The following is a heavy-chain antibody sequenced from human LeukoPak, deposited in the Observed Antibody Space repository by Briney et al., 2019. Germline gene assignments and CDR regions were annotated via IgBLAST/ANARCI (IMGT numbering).Heavy chain of an antibody. Sequence: GGSLGLSCAASGFTFSSYSMNWVRQAPGKGLEWVSSISATSNYIYYADSVKGRLTISRDNAKNSLYLQMNSLRAEDTAVYYCARDTSGYTFDDWGQGTLVTVSS. J-gene: IGHJ4*02. D-gene: IGHD5-18*01. CDR1: GFTFSSYS. CDR3: ARDTSGYTFDD. CDR2: ISATSNYI. V-gene: IGHV3-21*01.